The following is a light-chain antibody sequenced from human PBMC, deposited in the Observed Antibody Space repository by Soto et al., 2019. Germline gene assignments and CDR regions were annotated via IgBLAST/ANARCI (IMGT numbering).Light chain of an antibody. CDR2: VGS. CDR1: SSDIVSYNL. CDR3: CSYAGISTYYV. V-gene: IGLV2-23*01. Sequence: QSALTQPASVSGSPGQSITISCTGTSSDIVSYNLVSWYQQHPVKAPQLIIYVGSKRPSGVSNRFSGSKSGNTASLTISGLQAEDEADYYCCSYAGISTYYVFGTGTKLTVL. J-gene: IGLJ1*01.